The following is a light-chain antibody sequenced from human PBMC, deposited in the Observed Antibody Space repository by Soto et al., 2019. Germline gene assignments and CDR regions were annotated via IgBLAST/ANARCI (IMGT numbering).Light chain of an antibody. CDR3: QQYNNWPPIT. J-gene: IGKJ5*01. CDR2: GAS. V-gene: IGKV3-15*01. CDR1: QSVSSN. Sequence: EIVMTQSPATLSVSPGERATLSCRASQSVSSNLAWYQQKPGQAPRLLIYGASTRATGIPARFSGRGSGTXXXXXXXXXXXXXXXXYYCQQYNNWPPITFGQGTRLEIK.